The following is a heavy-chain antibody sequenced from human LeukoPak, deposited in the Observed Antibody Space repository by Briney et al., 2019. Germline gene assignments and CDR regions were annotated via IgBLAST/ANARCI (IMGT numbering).Heavy chain of an antibody. D-gene: IGHD3-22*01. V-gene: IGHV4-31*03. CDR1: GGSISSGGYY. J-gene: IGHJ4*02. CDR3: ARVRYYYDSSGYYYSPYFDY. CDR2: IYYSGST. Sequence: SQTLSLTCTVSGGSISSGGYYWSWIRQHPGKGLEWIGYIYYSGSTYYNPSLKSRVTISVDTSKNQFSLKLSSVTAADTAVYYCARVRYYYDSSGYYYSPYFDYWGQGTLVTVSS.